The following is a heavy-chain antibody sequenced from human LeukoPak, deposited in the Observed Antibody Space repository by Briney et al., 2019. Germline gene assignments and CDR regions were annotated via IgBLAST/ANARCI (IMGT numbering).Heavy chain of an antibody. J-gene: IGHJ6*03. CDR3: ARGWINYDSYYYYMDV. D-gene: IGHD3-22*01. CDR1: GGSFSDYY. Sequence: PSETLSLTCGVYGGSFSDYYWSWIRQPPGKGLGWIGEINHSGSTNYNPSLKSRVTISVDTSMNQFSLKLSSVTAADTAVYYCARGWINYDSYYYYMDVWGKGTTVTVSS. V-gene: IGHV4-34*01. CDR2: INHSGST.